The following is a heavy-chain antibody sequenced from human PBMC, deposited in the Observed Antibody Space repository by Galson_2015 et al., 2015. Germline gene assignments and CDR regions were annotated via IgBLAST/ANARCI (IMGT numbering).Heavy chain of an antibody. CDR1: GFTFSSYG. Sequence: SLRLSCAASGFTFSSYGMHWVRQAPGKGLEWVAVISYDGSNKYYADSVKGRFTISRDNSKNTLYLQMNSLRAEDTAVYYCARAPPRDSSGYYFDYWGQGTLVTVSS. J-gene: IGHJ4*02. D-gene: IGHD3-22*01. CDR2: ISYDGSNK. V-gene: IGHV3-30*03. CDR3: ARAPPRDSSGYYFDY.